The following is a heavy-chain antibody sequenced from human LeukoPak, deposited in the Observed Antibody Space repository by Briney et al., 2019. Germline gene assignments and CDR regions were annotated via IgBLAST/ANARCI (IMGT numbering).Heavy chain of an antibody. V-gene: IGHV1-8*01. CDR2: MNPNSGNT. CDR3: ARDRLWFGEGEGAFDT. D-gene: IGHD3-10*01. CDR1: GYTFTSYD. Sequence: ASVKVSCKASGYTFTSYDINWVRQATGQGLEWMGWMNPNSGNTGYAQKFQGRVTMTRNTSISTVYMELSSLRSEDTAVYYCARDRLWFGEGEGAFDTWGQGTMVTVSS. J-gene: IGHJ3*02.